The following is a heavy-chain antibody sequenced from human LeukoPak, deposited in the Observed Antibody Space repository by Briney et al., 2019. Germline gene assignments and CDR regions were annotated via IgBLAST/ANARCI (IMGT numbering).Heavy chain of an antibody. Sequence: SETLSLTCTVSGGSISSYYWSWIRQPPGKGLEWIGYIYYSGSTNYNPSLKSRVTISLDTSKNQFSLKLSSVTASDTAVYYCARPECSGGSCYSNWFDPWGQGTLVTVSS. CDR2: IYYSGST. J-gene: IGHJ5*02. D-gene: IGHD2-15*01. CDR3: ARPECSGGSCYSNWFDP. CDR1: GGSISSYY. V-gene: IGHV4-59*08.